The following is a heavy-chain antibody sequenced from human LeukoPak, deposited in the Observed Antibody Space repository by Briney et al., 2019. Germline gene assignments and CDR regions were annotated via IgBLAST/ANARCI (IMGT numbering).Heavy chain of an antibody. CDR3: ARDKPRGSYYGSIFDS. J-gene: IGHJ4*02. V-gene: IGHV3-7*01. CDR1: GFTFRSYW. Sequence: PGGSLRLSCAASGFTFRSYWIHWVRQAPGKGLEWVANIRDDGGEIYYVDSVKGRFTISRDNAKSSLFLQMNSLRAEDAAVYYCARDKPRGSYYGSIFDSWGQGTLVTVSS. CDR2: IRDDGGEI. D-gene: IGHD1-26*01.